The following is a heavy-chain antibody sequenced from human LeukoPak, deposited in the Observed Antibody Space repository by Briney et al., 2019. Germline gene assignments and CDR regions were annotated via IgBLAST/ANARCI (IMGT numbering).Heavy chain of an antibody. D-gene: IGHD2-2*01. CDR3: ARVRCSSTSCLNTPGPFDY. V-gene: IGHV3-9*01. CDR2: ISWNSGST. CDR1: GFTFDDYA. Sequence: GGSLRLSCAASGFTFDDYAMHWVRQAPGKGLEWVSGISWNSGSTGYADSVKGRFTISRDNAKNSLYLQMNSLRAEDTAVYYCARVRCSSTSCLNTPGPFDYWGQGTLVTVSS. J-gene: IGHJ4*02.